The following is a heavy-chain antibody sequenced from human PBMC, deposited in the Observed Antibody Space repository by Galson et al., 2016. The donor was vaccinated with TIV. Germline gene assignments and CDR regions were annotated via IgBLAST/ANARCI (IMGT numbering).Heavy chain of an antibody. CDR3: ARGPTTRRGYYGLDI. CDR1: GFSLSDYA. D-gene: IGHD1-26*01. V-gene: IGHV3-23*01. CDR2: ISGRGGTT. Sequence: LRLTCAASGFSLSDYAMTWVRQAPGKGLEWVSDISGRGGTTHYADSVKGRFTISRDNSKNTLYLHMSSLRAEDTALYYCARGPTTRRGYYGLDIWGQGTTVTVSS. J-gene: IGHJ6*02.